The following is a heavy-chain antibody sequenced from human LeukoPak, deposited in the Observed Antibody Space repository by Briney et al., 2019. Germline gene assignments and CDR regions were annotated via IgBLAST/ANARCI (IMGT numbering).Heavy chain of an antibody. CDR3: ANHPYYYGSGSYYTADY. V-gene: IGHV3-23*01. Sequence: GGSLRLSCAASGFTFSSYAMSWVRQAPGKGLEWVSAISGSGGSTYYADSVKGRFTISRDNSKNTLYLQMNSLRAEDTAVYYCANHPYYYGSGSYYTADYWGQGTLVTVSS. CDR2: ISGSGGST. J-gene: IGHJ4*02. D-gene: IGHD3-10*01. CDR1: GFTFSSYA.